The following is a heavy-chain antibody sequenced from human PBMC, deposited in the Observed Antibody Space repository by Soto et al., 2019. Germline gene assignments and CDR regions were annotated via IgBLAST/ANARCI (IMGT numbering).Heavy chain of an antibody. CDR2: TYYRSKWYN. Sequence: SQTLSLTCAISGDSVSSNSAAWNWIRQSPSRGLEWLGRTYYRSKWYNDYAVSVKSRITINPDTSKNQFSLQLNSVTPEDTAVYYCAREDYCSGGSCYYHYYYGMDVWGQGTTVTVSS. CDR1: GDSVSSNSAA. V-gene: IGHV6-1*01. CDR3: AREDYCSGGSCYYHYYYGMDV. J-gene: IGHJ6*02. D-gene: IGHD2-15*01.